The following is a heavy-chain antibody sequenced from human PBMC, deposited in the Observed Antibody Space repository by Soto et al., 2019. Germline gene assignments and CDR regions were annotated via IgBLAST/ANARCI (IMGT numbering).Heavy chain of an antibody. D-gene: IGHD6-6*01. CDR3: ARAAGETRSIAARPWAHSFDY. J-gene: IGHJ4*02. CDR2: IWYDGSNK. Sequence: QVQLVESGGGVVQPGRSLRLSCAASGFTFSSYGMHWVRQAPGKGLEWVAVIWYDGSNKYYADSVKGRFTISRDNSKNTLYLQMNSLRAEDTAVYYCARAAGETRSIAARPWAHSFDYWGQGTLVTVSS. V-gene: IGHV3-33*01. CDR1: GFTFSSYG.